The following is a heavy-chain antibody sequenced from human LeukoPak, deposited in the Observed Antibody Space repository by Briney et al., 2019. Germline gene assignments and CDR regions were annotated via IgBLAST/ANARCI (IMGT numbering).Heavy chain of an antibody. V-gene: IGHV3-23*01. J-gene: IGHJ4*02. CDR1: GFTFSSFG. D-gene: IGHD6-6*01. CDR2: ISGGGGTI. Sequence: GGSLTLPCAASGFTFSSFGMSWVRQAPGKGLEWISTISGGGGTIYYAASVRGRFAISRDNSMDTLSLQMNSLGAEDTALYYCAKGRYSSSSAYFDYWGQGALVTVSS. CDR3: AKGRYSSSSAYFDY.